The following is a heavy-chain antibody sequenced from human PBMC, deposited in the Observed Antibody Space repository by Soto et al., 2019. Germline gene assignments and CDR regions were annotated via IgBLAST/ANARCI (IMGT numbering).Heavy chain of an antibody. CDR2: ISYDGSNK. CDR1: GFTFSSYG. V-gene: IGHV3-30*03. Sequence: QVQLVESGGGVVQPGRSLRLSCAASGFTFSSYGMHWVRQAPGKGLEWVAVISYDGSNKYYADSVKGRFTISRDNSKNTLYLQMNSLRAEDTAVYYCARAEGNPHFDYWGQGTLVTVSS. CDR3: ARAEGNPHFDY. J-gene: IGHJ4*02. D-gene: IGHD4-4*01.